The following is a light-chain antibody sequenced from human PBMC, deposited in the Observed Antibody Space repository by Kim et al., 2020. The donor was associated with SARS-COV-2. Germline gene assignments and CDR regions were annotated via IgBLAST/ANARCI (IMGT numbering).Light chain of an antibody. CDR1: QSSSSW. CDR3: QQYNSYPWT. V-gene: IGKV1-5*01. CDR2: DAS. J-gene: IGKJ1*01. Sequence: AAGGDRVTITCRASQSSSSWLAWYQQKPGKAPKLLIYDASRLESGVPSRCSGSGSGTEFTLTISSLQPDYVATYYCQQYNSYPWTFGQGTKVDIK.